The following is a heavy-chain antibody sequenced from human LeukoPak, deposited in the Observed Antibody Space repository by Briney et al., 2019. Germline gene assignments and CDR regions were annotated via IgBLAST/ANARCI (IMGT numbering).Heavy chain of an antibody. CDR2: TYYRSKWYI. CDR3: ATNVFDV. Sequence: SQTLSLTCAISGDSVSSNSTAWNWIRQSPSRGLEWLGRTYYRSKWYIEYAASVKSRITINPDTSKYQVSLQVNSVTPEDTAMYYCATNVFDVWGQGTMVTVSS. J-gene: IGHJ3*01. V-gene: IGHV6-1*01. CDR1: GDSVSSNSTA.